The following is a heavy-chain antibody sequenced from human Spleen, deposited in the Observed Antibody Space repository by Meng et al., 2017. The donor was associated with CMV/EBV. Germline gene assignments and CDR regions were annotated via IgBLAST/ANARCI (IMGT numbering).Heavy chain of an antibody. CDR1: GFTFSDHY. J-gene: IGHJ4*02. CDR3: AREDQGDYWFDY. V-gene: IGHV3-11*01. D-gene: IGHD4-17*01. Sequence: GESLKISCAASGFTFSDHYMSWIRQAPGKGLEWISYISGSTNTIHYAGSVRGRFTISRDNAKKSLHLQMNSLRAEDTAVYYCAREDQGDYWFDYWGQGTLVTVSS. CDR2: ISGSTNTI.